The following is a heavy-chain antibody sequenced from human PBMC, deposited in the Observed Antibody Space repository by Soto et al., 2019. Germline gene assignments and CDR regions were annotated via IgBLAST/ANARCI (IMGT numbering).Heavy chain of an antibody. CDR3: AMRGYDFWSGSDY. Sequence: EVQLLESGGGLVQPGGSLRLSCAASGFTFSSYAMSWVRQAPGKGLEWVSAISGSGGSTYYADSVKGRFNISRDNSKNTLYLQMNSLRAEDTAVYYCAMRGYDFWSGSDYWGQGTLVTVSS. CDR2: ISGSGGST. CDR1: GFTFSSYA. J-gene: IGHJ4*02. V-gene: IGHV3-23*01. D-gene: IGHD3-3*01.